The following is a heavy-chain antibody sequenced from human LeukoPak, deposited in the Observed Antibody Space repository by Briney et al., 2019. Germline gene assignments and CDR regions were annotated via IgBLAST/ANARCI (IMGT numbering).Heavy chain of an antibody. CDR3: ARVRDSSWPLDY. CDR1: GFTFSSYA. CDR2: ISYDGSNK. V-gene: IGHV3-30-3*01. D-gene: IGHD6-13*01. Sequence: GGSLRLSCAASGFTFSSYAMHWVRQAPGKGLEWVAVISYDGSNKYYADSVKGRFTISRDNSKNTLYLQMNSLRAEDTAVYYCARVRDSSWPLDYWGQGTLVTVSS. J-gene: IGHJ4*02.